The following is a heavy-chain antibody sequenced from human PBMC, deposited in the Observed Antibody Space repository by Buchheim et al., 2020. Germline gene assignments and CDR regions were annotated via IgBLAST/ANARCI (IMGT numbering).Heavy chain of an antibody. CDR2: ISYDGSNK. CDR1: GFTFSSYA. CDR3: ARDQWLGSGYYYYGMDV. V-gene: IGHV3-30-3*01. D-gene: IGHD6-19*01. Sequence: QVQLVESGGGVVQPGRSLRLSCAASGFTFSSYAMHWIRQAPGKGPEWVAVISYDGSNKYYADSVKGRFTISRDNSKNTLYLQMNSLRAEDTAVYYCARDQWLGSGYYYYGMDVWGQGTT. J-gene: IGHJ6*02.